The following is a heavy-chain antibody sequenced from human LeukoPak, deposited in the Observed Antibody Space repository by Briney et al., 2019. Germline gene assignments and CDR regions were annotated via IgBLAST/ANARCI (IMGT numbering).Heavy chain of an antibody. D-gene: IGHD6-19*01. CDR1: GYTFTGYY. CDR2: INPNSGGA. V-gene: IGHV1-2*02. J-gene: IGHJ4*02. CDR3: ARVLQGYSSGWYQDY. Sequence: ASVKVSCKASGYTFTGYYIHWVRQAPGQGLEWMGWINPNSGGANYAQKFQGRVTMTRDTSISTAYMELSRLRSDDTAVYYCARVLQGYSSGWYQDYWGQGTLVTVSS.